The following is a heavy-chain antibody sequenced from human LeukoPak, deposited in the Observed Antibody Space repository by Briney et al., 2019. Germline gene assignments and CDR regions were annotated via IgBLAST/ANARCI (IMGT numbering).Heavy chain of an antibody. V-gene: IGHV1-2*02. CDR2: INPNSGDT. CDR3: AKTYYYGSGMYSVDAFDI. J-gene: IGHJ3*02. CDR1: GYTLTTFY. D-gene: IGHD3-10*01. Sequence: ASVKVSCKASGYTLTTFYIHWLRQAPGQGLEWMGWINPNSGDTNYAQKFQGRVTMTRDTSISTAYMELSRLRSDDTAVYYCAKTYYYGSGMYSVDAFDIWGQGTMVTVSS.